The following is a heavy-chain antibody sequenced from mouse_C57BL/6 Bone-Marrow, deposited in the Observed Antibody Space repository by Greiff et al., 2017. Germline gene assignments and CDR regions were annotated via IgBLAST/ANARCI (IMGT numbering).Heavy chain of an antibody. D-gene: IGHD1-1*01. V-gene: IGHV1-9*01. CDR1: GYTFTGYW. Sequence: QVQLQQSGAELMKPGASVKLSCKATGYTFTGYWIEWVKQRPGHGLEWIGELLPGSGRTNYHEKFKGKATFTADTSSNTAYMQLNSLTTEDSAIYYCASAISYYYGSSYEYWGQGTTLTVSS. J-gene: IGHJ2*01. CDR2: LLPGSGRT. CDR3: ASAISYYYGSSYEY.